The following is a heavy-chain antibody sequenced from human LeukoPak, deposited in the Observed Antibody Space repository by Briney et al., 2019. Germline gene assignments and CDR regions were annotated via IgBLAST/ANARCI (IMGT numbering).Heavy chain of an antibody. J-gene: IGHJ4*02. CDR3: ARGYYDSSGYPIEDY. Sequence: SVKVSCKASGGTFSSYAISWVRQAPGQGLEWMGRIIPTLGIANYAQKFQGRVTITADKSTSTAYMELSSLRSDDTAVYYCARGYYDSSGYPIEDYWGQGTLVTVSS. V-gene: IGHV1-69*04. CDR1: GGTFSSYA. D-gene: IGHD3-22*01. CDR2: IIPTLGIA.